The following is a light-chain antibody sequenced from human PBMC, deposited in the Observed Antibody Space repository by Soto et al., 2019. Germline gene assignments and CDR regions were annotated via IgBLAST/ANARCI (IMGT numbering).Light chain of an antibody. Sequence: QMTQSPSTLSAFVGDRVTITGRARQRISSWLAWYQQNPGKAPKVLIYDASSLESGVPSRFSGSVSGTEFTLTISSLHPDDFATYFCQQDTSYPLTFVGGTKVEIK. J-gene: IGKJ4*01. CDR1: QRISSW. CDR2: DAS. CDR3: QQDTSYPLT. V-gene: IGKV1-5*01.